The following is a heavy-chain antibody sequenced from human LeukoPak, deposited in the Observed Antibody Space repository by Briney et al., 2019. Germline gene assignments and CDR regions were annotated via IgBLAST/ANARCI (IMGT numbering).Heavy chain of an antibody. D-gene: IGHD3-10*01. V-gene: IGHV3-30*03. Sequence: PGGSLRLSCAASGFTFSSYGMHWVRQAPGKGLEWVAVISYEGSNKYYADSVKGRFTISRDNSKNTLYLQMNSLRAEDTAVYYCASSMVRGVIARYFDYWGQGTLVTVSS. J-gene: IGHJ4*02. CDR3: ASSMVRGVIARYFDY. CDR2: ISYEGSNK. CDR1: GFTFSSYG.